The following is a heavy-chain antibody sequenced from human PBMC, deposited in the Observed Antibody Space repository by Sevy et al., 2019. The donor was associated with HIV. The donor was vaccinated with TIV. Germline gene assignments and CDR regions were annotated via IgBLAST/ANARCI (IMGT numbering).Heavy chain of an antibody. Sequence: SGPTLVKPTQTLTLTCTFSGFSLSSSGEGVGWIRQPPGKALEWLALIYWNDDHRYRPSLKNRLTFTKDTAKNQVVLKMSNMDPEDTATYYWAHCHPTYCSGNNWYSRRFDPWGRGSLVTVSS. J-gene: IGHJ5*02. CDR1: GFSLSSSGEG. V-gene: IGHV2-5*01. CDR2: IYWNDDH. D-gene: IGHD2-15*01. CDR3: AHCHPTYCSGNNWYSRRFDP.